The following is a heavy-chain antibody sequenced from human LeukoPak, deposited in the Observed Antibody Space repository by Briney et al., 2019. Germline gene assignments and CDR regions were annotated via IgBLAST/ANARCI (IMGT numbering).Heavy chain of an antibody. Sequence: PSETLSLTCTVSGYSISSGYYWGWIRQPPGKGLEWIGSIYHSGSTYYNPSLKSRVTISVDTSKNQFSLKLSSVTAADTAVYYCARTDPRYSYAPQRAFDIWGQGTMVTVSS. V-gene: IGHV4-38-2*02. D-gene: IGHD5-18*01. CDR3: ARTDPRYSYAPQRAFDI. CDR1: GYSISSGYY. CDR2: IYHSGST. J-gene: IGHJ3*02.